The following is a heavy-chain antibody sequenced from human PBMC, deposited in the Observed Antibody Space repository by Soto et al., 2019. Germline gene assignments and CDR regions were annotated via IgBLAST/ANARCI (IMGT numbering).Heavy chain of an antibody. J-gene: IGHJ4*02. CDR1: GGSFSGYY. CDR3: ARGGYYYDSSGYYYAGFDY. V-gene: IGHV4-34*01. CDR2: INHSGST. Sequence: LSLTCAVYGGSFSGYYWSWIRQPPGKGLEWIGEINHSGSTNYNPSLKSRVTISVDTSKNQFSLKLSSVTAADTAVYYCARGGYYYDSSGYYYAGFDYWGQGTLVTVSS. D-gene: IGHD3-22*01.